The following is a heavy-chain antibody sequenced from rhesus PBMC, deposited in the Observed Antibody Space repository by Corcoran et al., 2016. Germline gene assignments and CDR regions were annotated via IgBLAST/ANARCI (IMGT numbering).Heavy chain of an antibody. CDR2: IYGSGSST. J-gene: IGHJ4*01. V-gene: IGHV4-169*01. Sequence: QLQLQESGPAPVKPSETLSVTSAVSGGSLSNTYCSWIPPTPGKGMEWIGYIYGSGSSTNHNPSLKSRVALSVDTSKNQLSLKLSSVTAADTAIYYCARGYYYGSGYYGGFDYWGQGVLVTVSS. CDR3: ARGYYYGSGYYGGFDY. CDR1: GGSLSNTY. D-gene: IGHD3-28*01.